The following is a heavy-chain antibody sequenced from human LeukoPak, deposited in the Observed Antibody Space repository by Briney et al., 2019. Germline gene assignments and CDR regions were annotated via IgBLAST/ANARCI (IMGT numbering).Heavy chain of an antibody. CDR1: GYTFTSYA. CDR2: INAGNGNT. Sequence: ASVKVSCKASGYTFTSYAMHWVRQAPGQRLEWMGWINAGNGNTKYSQKFQGRVTITRDTSASTAYMELSSLRSEDTAVYYYASAQWELLGEFDYWGQGTLVTVSS. CDR3: ASAQWELLGEFDY. D-gene: IGHD1-26*01. J-gene: IGHJ4*02. V-gene: IGHV1-3*01.